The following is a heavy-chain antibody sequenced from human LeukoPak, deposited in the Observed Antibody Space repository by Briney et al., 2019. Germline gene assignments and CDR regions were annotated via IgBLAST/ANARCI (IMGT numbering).Heavy chain of an antibody. J-gene: IGHJ5*02. CDR3: AREDQLVGFDP. CDR2: IYHSGST. V-gene: IGHV4-30-2*01. CDR1: GGSISSGGYS. Sequence: PSQTLSLTCAVSGGSISSGGYSWSWIRQPPGKGLEWIGYIYHSGSTYYNPSLKSRVTISVDRSKNQFSLKLSSVTAADTAVYYCAREDQLVGFDPWGQGTLVTVSS.